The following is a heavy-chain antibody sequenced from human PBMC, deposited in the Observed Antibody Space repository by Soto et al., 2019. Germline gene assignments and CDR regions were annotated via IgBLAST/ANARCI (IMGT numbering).Heavy chain of an antibody. CDR3: ARGEVLPAASLDY. CDR1: GGSISSGGYY. V-gene: IGHV4-31*03. Sequence: SETLSLTCTVSGGSISSGGYYWSWIRQRPGKGLEWIGDIHYSGSTFYNPSLKSRVTISVDTSENQFSLKLSSMTAADTAVYYCARGEVLPAASLDYWSQGTLVTVSS. CDR2: IHYSGST. D-gene: IGHD2-2*01. J-gene: IGHJ4*02.